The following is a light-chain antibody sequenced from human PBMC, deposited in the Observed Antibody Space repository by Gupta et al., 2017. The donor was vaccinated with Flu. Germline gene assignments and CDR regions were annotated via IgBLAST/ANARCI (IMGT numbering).Light chain of an antibody. CDR3: GTWDNSRGVFYG. J-gene: IGLJ1*01. CDR1: GSNIGTND. V-gene: IGLV1-51*02. Sequence: QSVLTQPPSVSAAPGPKVTISCSGSGSNIGTNDISWSQQLPGTSPSLLIYEDDKRHAGMTDRCSGSKSGTSGTMDITGLQPGDEAVYYCGTWDNSRGVFYGFGTGTKVTV. CDR2: EDD.